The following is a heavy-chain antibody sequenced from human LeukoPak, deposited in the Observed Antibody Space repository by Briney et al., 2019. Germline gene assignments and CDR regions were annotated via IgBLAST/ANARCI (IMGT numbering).Heavy chain of an antibody. CDR3: ARLGSYYELDY. J-gene: IGHJ4*02. D-gene: IGHD1-26*01. CDR2: IWYDGSNK. V-gene: IGHV3-33*01. CDR1: GFTFSSYG. Sequence: GRSLRLSCAASGFTFSSYGMHWVRQAPGKGLEWVAVIWYDGSNKYYADSVKGRFTISRDNSKNTLYLQMNSLRAEDTAVYYCARLGSYYELDYWGQGTLVTVSS.